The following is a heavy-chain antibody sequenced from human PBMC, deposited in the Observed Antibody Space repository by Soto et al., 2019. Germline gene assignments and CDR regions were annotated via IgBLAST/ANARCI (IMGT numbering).Heavy chain of an antibody. CDR2: MHYTGST. V-gene: IGHV4-31*03. CDR3: AKDQGEQLYPPFDY. J-gene: IGHJ4*02. CDR1: GGSISNGDYF. Sequence: LSLTCTVSGGSISNGDYFWTWVRQHPGKGLEWIGYMHYTGSTYYNPSLKSRLSMAVDTSKNQFSLKLTSVTAADTAVYYCAKDQGEQLYPPFDYWGQGTLVTVSS. D-gene: IGHD6-13*01.